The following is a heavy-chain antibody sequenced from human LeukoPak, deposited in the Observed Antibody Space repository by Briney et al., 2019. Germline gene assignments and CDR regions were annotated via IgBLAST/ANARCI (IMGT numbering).Heavy chain of an antibody. CDR2: IKPSGGNT. J-gene: IGHJ3*02. CDR1: GYSFTSYN. V-gene: IGHV1-46*01. D-gene: IGHD5-24*01. Sequence: GASVKVSCKTSGYSFTSYNLHWGRQAPGQRLEWMGIIKPSGGNTNYAQKLQGRVTITRDTSTSTVYMELSSLKSEDTAVYYCARVRDGYNDAYDIWGQGTIVTVSX. CDR3: ARVRDGYNDAYDI.